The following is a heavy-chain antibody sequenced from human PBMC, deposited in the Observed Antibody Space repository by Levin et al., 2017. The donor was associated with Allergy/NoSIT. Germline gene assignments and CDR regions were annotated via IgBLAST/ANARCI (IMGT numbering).Heavy chain of an antibody. J-gene: IGHJ4*02. CDR2: IIPIFGTA. CDR3: ARREEPYGSGSHWD. CDR1: GGTFSSYA. V-gene: IGHV1-69*13. Sequence: SVKVSCKASGGTFSSYAISWVRQAPGQGLEWMGGIIPIFGTANYAQKFQGRVTITADESTSTAYMELSSLRSEDTAVYYCARREEPYGSGSHWDWGQGTLVTVSS. D-gene: IGHD3-10*01.